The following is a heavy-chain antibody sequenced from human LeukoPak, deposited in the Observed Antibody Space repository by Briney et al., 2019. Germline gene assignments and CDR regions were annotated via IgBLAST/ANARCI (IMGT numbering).Heavy chain of an antibody. J-gene: IGHJ4*02. D-gene: IGHD4-11*01. CDR2: IYYSGST. CDR3: ARQRDVTVEPLDY. Sequence: PSETLSLTCTVSGGSISSSSYYWGWIRQPPGKGLEWIGSIYYSGSTYYNPSLKSRVTISVDTSKNQFSLKLSSVTAAGTAVYYCARQRDVTVEPLDYWGQGTLVTVSS. V-gene: IGHV4-39*01. CDR1: GGSISSSSYY.